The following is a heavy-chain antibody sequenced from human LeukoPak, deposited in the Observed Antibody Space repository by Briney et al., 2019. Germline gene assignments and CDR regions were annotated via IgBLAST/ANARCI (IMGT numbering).Heavy chain of an antibody. D-gene: IGHD3-10*01. CDR2: ISSSSSYI. V-gene: IGHV3-21*01. CDR1: GFTFSSYS. Sequence: GGSLRLSCAASGFTFSSYSMNWVRQAPGKGLEWVSSISSSSSYIYYADSVKGRFTISRDNAKNSLYLQTNSLRAEDTAVYYCASITMVRGVNKGFDPWGQGTLVTVSS. J-gene: IGHJ5*02. CDR3: ASITMVRGVNKGFDP.